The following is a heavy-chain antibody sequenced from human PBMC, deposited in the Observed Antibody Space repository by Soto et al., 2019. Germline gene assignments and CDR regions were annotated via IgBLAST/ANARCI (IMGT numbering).Heavy chain of an antibody. J-gene: IGHJ1*01. CDR1: GFTFSDHA. CDR3: SIDLWRYTH. CDR2: INGGGSGA. D-gene: IGHD1-20*01. Sequence: EVQLLESGGGLVQPGGSLRLSCAASGFTFSDHAMTWVRQAPGKGLQWLSGINGGGSGAYYADSVKGRFTVSRANSNNTLFLQMDSLRVEDTAVYYCSIDLWRYTHCGQGSLVTVSS. V-gene: IGHV3-23*01.